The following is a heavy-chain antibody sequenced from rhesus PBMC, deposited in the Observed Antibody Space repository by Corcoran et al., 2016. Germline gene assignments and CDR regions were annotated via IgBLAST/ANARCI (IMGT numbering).Heavy chain of an antibody. CDR1: GASISGSY. J-gene: IGHJ6*01. CDR2: IDGNSAST. D-gene: IGHD3-3*01. V-gene: IGHV4-73*01. CDR3: AREGYEIWTGYPYYGLDS. Sequence: QVKLQQWGEGLVKPSETLSLTCAIYGASISGSYWSWLRQPPGQGLAWIGSIDGNSASTNYSPSLKNRVTISKDTSKNQFSLKLRSVTAADTAVYYCAREGYEIWTGYPYYGLDSWGQGVVVTVSS.